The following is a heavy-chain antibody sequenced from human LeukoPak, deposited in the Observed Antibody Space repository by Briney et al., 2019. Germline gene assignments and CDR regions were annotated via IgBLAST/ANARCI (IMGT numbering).Heavy chain of an antibody. V-gene: IGHV3-33*06. Sequence: GGSLRLSCAASGFSFSSYGMHWVRQDPGKGLEWVAVIWYDGGIKYYGDSVKGRFTISRDNSKNTLYLQMNSLSAEDTAVYYCAKSRGYYYEKSGPADYWGQGTLVTVSS. J-gene: IGHJ4*02. D-gene: IGHD3-22*01. CDR1: GFSFSSYG. CDR3: AKSRGYYYEKSGPADY. CDR2: IWYDGGIK.